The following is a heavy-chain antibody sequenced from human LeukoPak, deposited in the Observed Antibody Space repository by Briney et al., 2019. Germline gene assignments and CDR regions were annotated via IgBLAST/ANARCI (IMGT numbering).Heavy chain of an antibody. CDR1: GYTFTSYY. CDR3: ARDQEGFDY. J-gene: IGHJ4*02. CDR2: IYPRDGST. Sequence: ASVKVSCKASGYTFTSYYMHWVRQAPGQGLEWMGMIYPRDGSTSYAQKFQGRVTVTRDTSTSTVHMELSGLRPEDTAVYYRARDQEGFDYWGQGTLVTVSS. V-gene: IGHV1-46*01.